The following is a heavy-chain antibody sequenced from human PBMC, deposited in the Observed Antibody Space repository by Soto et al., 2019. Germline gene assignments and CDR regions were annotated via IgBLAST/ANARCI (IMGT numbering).Heavy chain of an antibody. D-gene: IGHD1-26*01. CDR3: ARHSSSPVGPTYHFDY. CDR1: GGPISSSSYY. V-gene: IGHV4-39*01. CDR2: IYYSEST. Sequence: SETLAPTCPVSGGPISSSSYYWGWIRQPPGKGLGWVGSIYYSESTYYHPSLKSRVTIYVDTNKNQFSLKLSSVTAADTAVYYCARHSSSPVGPTYHFDYWGQGILVTVYS. J-gene: IGHJ4*02.